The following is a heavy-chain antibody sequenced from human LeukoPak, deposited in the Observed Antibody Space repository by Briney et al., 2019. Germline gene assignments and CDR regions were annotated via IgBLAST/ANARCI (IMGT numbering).Heavy chain of an antibody. Sequence: GGSLRLSCAASGVTLSSYAMSWARQAPGKGLEWVSGISSSGSGGNTYYADSVKGRFTISRDNSKNTLYLQMNSLRAEDTAVYYCARELRIAAAGTPWSHLGRWFDPWGQGTLVTVSS. CDR3: ARELRIAAAGTPWSHLGRWFDP. J-gene: IGHJ5*02. CDR1: GVTLSSYA. D-gene: IGHD6-13*01. V-gene: IGHV3-23*01. CDR2: ISSSGSGGNT.